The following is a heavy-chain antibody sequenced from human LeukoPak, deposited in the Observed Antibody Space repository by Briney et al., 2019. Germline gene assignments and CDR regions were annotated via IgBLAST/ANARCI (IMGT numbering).Heavy chain of an antibody. Sequence: GASVKVSCKASGYTFTGYYMHWVRQAPGQGLEWMGWINPNSGGTNYAQKFQCRVTMTRDTSISTAYMELSRLRSDDTAVYYCARGREYSGYEDYFDYWGQGTLVTVSS. J-gene: IGHJ4*02. D-gene: IGHD5-12*01. CDR2: INPNSGGT. CDR3: ARGREYSGYEDYFDY. V-gene: IGHV1-2*02. CDR1: GYTFTGYY.